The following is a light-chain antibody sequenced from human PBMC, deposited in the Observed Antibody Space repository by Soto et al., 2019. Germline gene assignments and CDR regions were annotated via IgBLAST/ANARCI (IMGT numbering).Light chain of an antibody. CDR2: EVS. J-gene: IGLJ1*01. CDR1: SSDVGGYNY. CDR3: SSYTSSGTLV. V-gene: IGLV2-14*01. Sequence: QSALTQPASVSGSPGKSITISCTGTSSDVGGYNYVFWYQHHPGKAPKLMIYEVSNRPSGVSNRFSGSKSGNTASLTISGLQAEDEADYYCSSYTSSGTLVFGTGTKVTVL.